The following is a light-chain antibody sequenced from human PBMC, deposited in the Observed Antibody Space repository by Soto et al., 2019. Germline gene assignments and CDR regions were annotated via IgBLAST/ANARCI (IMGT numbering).Light chain of an antibody. CDR3: SSYAGSNNFV. CDR2: EVT. J-gene: IGLJ1*01. Sequence: QSVLTQPPSASGTPGQSVTISSTRTSSDVGGYDYVSWYQQHPGKAPKLMIYEVTNRPSGVPDRFSGSKSGNTASLTVSGLQAEDEADYYCSSYAGSNNFVFGTGTKLTVL. CDR1: SSDVGGYDY. V-gene: IGLV2-8*01.